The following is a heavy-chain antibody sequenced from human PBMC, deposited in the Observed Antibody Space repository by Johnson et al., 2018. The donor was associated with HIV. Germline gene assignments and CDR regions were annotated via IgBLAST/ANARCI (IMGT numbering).Heavy chain of an antibody. D-gene: IGHD6-13*01. CDR3: ARDRPIAAAGHDAFDI. J-gene: IGHJ3*02. Sequence: QVQLVESGGGLVQPGGSLRVSCAASGFSVSGNYMSWVRQAPGKGLEWVAVISYDGSNKYYADSVKGRFPISRDNSKNTLYLQMNSLRAEDTAGYYCARDRPIAAAGHDAFDIWGQGTMVTVSS. CDR1: GFSVSGNY. CDR2: ISYDGSNK. V-gene: IGHV3-30*03.